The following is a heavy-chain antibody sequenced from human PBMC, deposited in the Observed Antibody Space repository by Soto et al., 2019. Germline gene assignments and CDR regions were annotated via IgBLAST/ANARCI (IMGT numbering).Heavy chain of an antibody. D-gene: IGHD3-9*01. Sequence: SETLSLTCTVSGGSISSGGYYWSWIRQHPGKGLEWIGYIYYSGSTYYNPSLKSRVTISVDTSKNQFSLKLSSVTAADTAVYYCARDLRYLDWLPPPLDYWGQGTLVTVSS. J-gene: IGHJ4*02. CDR1: GGSISSGGYY. CDR3: ARDLRYLDWLPPPLDY. V-gene: IGHV4-31*03. CDR2: IYYSGST.